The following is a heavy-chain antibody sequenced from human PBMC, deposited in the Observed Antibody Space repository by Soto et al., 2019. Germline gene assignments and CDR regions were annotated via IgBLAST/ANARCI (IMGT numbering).Heavy chain of an antibody. CDR3: ARDSPPSDY. Sequence: KFQGRVTITGDTSASTAYMELSSLRSEDTAVYYCARDSPPSDYWGQGTLVTVSS. V-gene: IGHV1-3*01. J-gene: IGHJ4*02.